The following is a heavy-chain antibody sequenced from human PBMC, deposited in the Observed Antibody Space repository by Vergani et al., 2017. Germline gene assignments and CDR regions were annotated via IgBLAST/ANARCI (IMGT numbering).Heavy chain of an antibody. CDR2: IYPGDSDT. J-gene: IGHJ4*02. Sequence: EVQLVQSGAEVKKPGESLKISCKGSGYSFTSYWIGWVRQMPGKGLEWMGIIYPGDSDTRYSPSFQGQVTISADKSISTAYLQWSSLKASDTAMYYCARPALADCGGDCYSGDGFDYWGQGTLVTVSS. CDR3: ARPALADCGGDCYSGDGFDY. V-gene: IGHV5-51*01. D-gene: IGHD2-21*02. CDR1: GYSFTSYW.